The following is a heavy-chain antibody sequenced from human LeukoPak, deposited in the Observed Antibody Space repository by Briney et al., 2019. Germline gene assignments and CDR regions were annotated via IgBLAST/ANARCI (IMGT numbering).Heavy chain of an antibody. Sequence: GGSLRLSCAASGFIFSRYWMTWVRQAPGKGLEWVANIKEDGKDKYYVDSVKGRFTISKDNAKNSLSLQMNSLRADDTAVYYCARDYGDYGVRGFDYWGQGTLVTVSS. D-gene: IGHD4-17*01. CDR3: ARDYGDYGVRGFDY. V-gene: IGHV3-7*01. CDR2: IKEDGKDK. J-gene: IGHJ4*02. CDR1: GFIFSRYW.